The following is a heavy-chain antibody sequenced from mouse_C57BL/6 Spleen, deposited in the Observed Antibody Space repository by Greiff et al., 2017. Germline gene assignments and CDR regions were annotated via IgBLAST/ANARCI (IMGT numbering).Heavy chain of an antibody. CDR1: GYTFTSYW. V-gene: IGHV1-64*01. D-gene: IGHD1-1*01. J-gene: IGHJ2*01. Sequence: VQLQQPGAELVKPGASVKLSCKASGYTFTSYWMHWVKQRPGQGLEWIGMIHPNSGSTNYNEKFKSKATLTVDKSSSTAYMQLSSLTSEDSAVYDCASGTTVVAYYFDYWGQGTTLTVSS. CDR3: ASGTTVVAYYFDY. CDR2: IHPNSGST.